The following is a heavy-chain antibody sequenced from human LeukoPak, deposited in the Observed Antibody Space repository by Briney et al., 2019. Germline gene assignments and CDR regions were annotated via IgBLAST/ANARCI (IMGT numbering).Heavy chain of an antibody. J-gene: IGHJ6*02. CDR2: IYYSGST. Sequence: SETLSLTCAVYGGSFSSYYWSWIRQPPGKGLEWIGYIYYSGSTNYNPSLKSRVTISVDTSKNQFSLKLSSVTAADTAVYYCARYGVPDTYYYYGMDVWGQGTTVTVSS. D-gene: IGHD2-2*01. CDR3: ARYGVPDTYYYYGMDV. CDR1: GGSFSSYY. V-gene: IGHV4-59*01.